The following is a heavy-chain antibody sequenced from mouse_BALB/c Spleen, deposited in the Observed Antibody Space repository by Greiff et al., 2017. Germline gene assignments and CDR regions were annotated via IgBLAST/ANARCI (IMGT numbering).Heavy chain of an antibody. J-gene: IGHJ4*01. Sequence: EVKLMESGGGLVKPGGSLKLSCAASGFTFSSYAMSWVRQTPEKRLEWVASISSGGSTYYPDSVKGRFTISRDNARNILYLQMSSLRSEDTAMYYCARGGGKAYYAMDYWGQGTAVTVSS. CDR1: GFTFSSYA. CDR2: ISSGGST. D-gene: IGHD2-1*01. CDR3: ARGGGKAYYAMDY. V-gene: IGHV5-6-5*01.